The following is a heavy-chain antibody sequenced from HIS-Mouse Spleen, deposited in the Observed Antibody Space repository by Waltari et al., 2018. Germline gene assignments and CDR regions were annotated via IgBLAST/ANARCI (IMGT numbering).Heavy chain of an antibody. D-gene: IGHD6-19*01. J-gene: IGHJ6*02. CDR1: GYTFTGYY. CDR2: IKPNSGGT. Sequence: QVQLVQSGAEVKKPGASVKVSCKASGYTFTGYYMHWVRQAPGQGLEWMGWIKPNSGGTKYEQKFQGRVTMTRDTSISTAYMELSRLRSDDTAVYYCARGRSGYGMDVWGQGTTVTVSS. V-gene: IGHV1-2*02. CDR3: ARGRSGYGMDV.